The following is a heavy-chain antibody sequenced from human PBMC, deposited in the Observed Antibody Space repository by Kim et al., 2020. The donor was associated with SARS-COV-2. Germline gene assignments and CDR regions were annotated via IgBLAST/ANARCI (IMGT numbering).Heavy chain of an antibody. V-gene: IGHV1-46*03. J-gene: IGHJ6*04. D-gene: IGHD4-17*01. Sequence: ASVKVSCKASGYTFTSYYMHWVRQAPGQGLEWMGIINPSGGSTSYAQKFQGRVTMTRDTSTSTVYMELSSLRSEDTAVYYCARDLTETTQYYYYYYGMDVWGEGTTVTVSS. CDR3: ARDLTETTQYYYYYYGMDV. CDR2: INPSGGST. CDR1: GYTFTSYY.